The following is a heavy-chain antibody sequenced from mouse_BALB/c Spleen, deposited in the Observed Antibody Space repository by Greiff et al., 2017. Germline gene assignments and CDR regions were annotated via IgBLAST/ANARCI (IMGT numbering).Heavy chain of an antibody. J-gene: IGHJ4*01. CDR1: GFNIKDYY. CDR2: IDPENGDT. Sequence: VQLQQSGAELVRSGASVKLSCTASGFNIKDYYMHWVKQRPEQGLEWIGWIDPENGDTEYAPKFQGKATMTADTSSNTAYLQLSSLTSEDTAVYYYYANNRSYSMDDWGQGTTVTVSS. CDR3: YANNRSYSMDD. V-gene: IGHV14-4*02. D-gene: IGHD2-14*01.